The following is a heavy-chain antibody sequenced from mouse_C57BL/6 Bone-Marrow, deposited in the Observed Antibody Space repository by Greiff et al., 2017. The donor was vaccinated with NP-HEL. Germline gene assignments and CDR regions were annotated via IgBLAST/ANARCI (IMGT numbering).Heavy chain of an antibody. CDR3: ARKQLRLPRPSFAY. J-gene: IGHJ3*01. CDR1: GYTFTSYW. V-gene: IGHV1-55*01. CDR2: IDPGSGST. Sequence: QVQLQQPGAELVKPGASVKMSCKASGYTFTSYWITWVKQRPGQGLEWIGDIDPGSGSTNYNEKFKSKATLTVDTSSSTAYMQLSSLTSEDSAVYYCARKQLRLPRPSFAYWGQGTLVTVSA. D-gene: IGHD3-2*02.